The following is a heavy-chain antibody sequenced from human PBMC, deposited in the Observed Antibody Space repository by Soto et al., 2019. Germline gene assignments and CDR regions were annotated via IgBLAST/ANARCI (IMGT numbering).Heavy chain of an antibody. CDR3: AVGSTASVEDAFDI. CDR1: GYPFTNHG. D-gene: IGHD6-6*01. Sequence: QVQLVQSGAEVNKPGASVKVSCKASGYPFTNHGISWVRQAPGQRLEWMGWISTYNRNLKYSERFQGRLTLTTDTSTSTAYMEMRSLRSDDTAVYYCAVGSTASVEDAFDIWGQGTMVTVSS. J-gene: IGHJ3*02. CDR2: ISTYNRNL. V-gene: IGHV1-18*04.